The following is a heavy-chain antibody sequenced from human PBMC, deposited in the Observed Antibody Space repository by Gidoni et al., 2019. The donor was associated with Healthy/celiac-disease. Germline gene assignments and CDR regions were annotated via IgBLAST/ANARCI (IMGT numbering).Heavy chain of an antibody. D-gene: IGHD2-2*01. V-gene: IGHV4-31*03. CDR1: GGSISSGGYY. J-gene: IGHJ2*01. CDR3: ARAGYCSSTSCYSPDWYFDL. CDR2: IYYSGST. Sequence: QVQLQESGPGLVKPSQTLSLTCTVSGGSISSGGYYWSWIRQHPGKGLEWIGYIYYSGSTYYNPSLKSRVTISVDTSKNQFSRKLSSVTAADTAVYYCARAGYCSSTSCYSPDWYFDLWGRGTLVTVSS.